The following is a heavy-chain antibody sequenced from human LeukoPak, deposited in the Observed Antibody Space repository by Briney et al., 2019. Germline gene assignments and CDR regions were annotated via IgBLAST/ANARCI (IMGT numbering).Heavy chain of an antibody. V-gene: IGHV3-7*01. CDR2: IKEDGRQT. D-gene: IGHD4-23*01. CDR1: GFTFSTYG. Sequence: GGPLRLSCAASGFTFSTYGLHWVRQAPGRGLEWVASIKEDGRQTHYVDSVKGRFIISRDNSKKSLYLQMNSLRIEDTAVYYCAREWYDYGGDSEGYWGQGTLVTVSS. J-gene: IGHJ4*02. CDR3: AREWYDYGGDSEGY.